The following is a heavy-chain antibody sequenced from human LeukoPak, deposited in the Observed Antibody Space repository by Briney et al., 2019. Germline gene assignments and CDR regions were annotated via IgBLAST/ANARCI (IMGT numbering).Heavy chain of an antibody. J-gene: IGHJ4*02. CDR3: ARTYYDFWSGYYTEYYFDY. CDR2: ISYDGSNK. D-gene: IGHD3-3*01. V-gene: IGHV3-30*03. Sequence: GGSLRLSCAASGFTFSSYGMHWVRQAPGKGLEWVAVISYDGSNKYYADSVKGRFTISRDNSKNTLYLQMNSLRAEDTAVYYCARTYYDFWSGYYTEYYFDYWGQGTLVTVSS. CDR1: GFTFSSYG.